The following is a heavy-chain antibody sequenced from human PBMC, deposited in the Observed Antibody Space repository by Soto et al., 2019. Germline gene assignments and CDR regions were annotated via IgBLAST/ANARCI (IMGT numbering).Heavy chain of an antibody. D-gene: IGHD3-10*01. J-gene: IGHJ5*02. CDR1: GGSISSSNW. Sequence: QVQLQESGPGLVKPSGTLSLTCAVSGGSISSSNWWSWVRQPPGKGLEWIGEIYHSGSTNYNPSLKSRVTISVDKSKNQFSLKLSSVTAADTAVYYCARSGNQLRMVWGSEWFDPWGQGTLVTVSS. V-gene: IGHV4-4*02. CDR2: IYHSGST. CDR3: ARSGNQLRMVWGSEWFDP.